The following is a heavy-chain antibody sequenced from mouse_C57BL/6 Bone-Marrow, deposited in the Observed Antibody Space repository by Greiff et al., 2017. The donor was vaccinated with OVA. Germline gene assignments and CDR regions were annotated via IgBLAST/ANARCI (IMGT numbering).Heavy chain of an antibody. Sequence: EVKLQESGGGLVQPGGSMKLSCVASGFTFSNYWMNWVRQSPEKGLEWVAQIRLKSDNYATHYAESVKGRFTISRDDSKSSVYLQMNNLRAEDTGSYYCTGTGTLAYWGQGTLVTVSA. CDR2: IRLKSDNYAT. J-gene: IGHJ3*01. CDR3: TGTGTLAY. CDR1: GFTFSNYW. V-gene: IGHV6-3*01. D-gene: IGHD4-1*01.